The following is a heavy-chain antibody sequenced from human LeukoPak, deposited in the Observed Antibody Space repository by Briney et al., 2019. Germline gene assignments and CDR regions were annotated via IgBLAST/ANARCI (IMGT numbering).Heavy chain of an antibody. Sequence: GASVKVSCKASGYTFTNYGLTWVRQAPGQGLEWMGWISAYNGNTNYAQKLQGRVTMTTDTSTSTAYMELRSLRSDDTAVYYCARDFRVGGELAFDIWGQGTMVTVSS. D-gene: IGHD3-16*01. J-gene: IGHJ3*02. CDR3: ARDFRVGGELAFDI. CDR2: ISAYNGNT. V-gene: IGHV1-18*01. CDR1: GYTFTNYG.